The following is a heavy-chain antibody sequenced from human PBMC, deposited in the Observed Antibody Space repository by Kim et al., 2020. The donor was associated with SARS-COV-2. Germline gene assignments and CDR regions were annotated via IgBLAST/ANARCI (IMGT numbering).Heavy chain of an antibody. CDR2: INHSGST. V-gene: IGHV4-34*01. J-gene: IGHJ5*02. CDR1: GGSFSGYY. D-gene: IGHD2-15*01. Sequence: SETLSLTCAVYGGSFSGYYWSWIRQPPGKGLEWIGEINHSGSTNYNPSLKSRVTISVDTSKNQFSLKLSSVTAADTAVYYCARGGGGYCSGGSCQRNWFDPWGQGTLVTVSS. CDR3: ARGGGGYCSGGSCQRNWFDP.